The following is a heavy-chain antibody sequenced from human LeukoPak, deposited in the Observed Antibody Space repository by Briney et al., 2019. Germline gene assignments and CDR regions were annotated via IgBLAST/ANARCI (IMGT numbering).Heavy chain of an antibody. CDR1: GFTVSSHY. Sequence: GGSLRLSCHASGFTVSSHYMSWVRQAPGMGLEWVSVIYSGGSTYYADSVKGRFTISRDNSKNTLYLQMNSLRAEDTAVYYCARVNYYYYGMDVWGQGTTVTVSS. CDR2: IYSGGST. J-gene: IGHJ6*02. V-gene: IGHV3-66*01. CDR3: ARVNYYYYGMDV.